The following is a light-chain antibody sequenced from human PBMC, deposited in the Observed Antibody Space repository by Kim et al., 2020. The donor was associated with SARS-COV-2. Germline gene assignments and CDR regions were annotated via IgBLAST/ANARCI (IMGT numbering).Light chain of an antibody. J-gene: IGKJ2*03. CDR3: MQGTQLPYS. CDR2: KVS. Sequence: DVVMTQSPLSLPVTLGQSASFYCRSSQSLVDTDGNTYLNWFQQRPGHSPRRLIYKVSNRDSGVPDRFSGGGSGTVFTLKISRVEAADVGVYYCMQGTQLPYSFGQGTKLEI. CDR1: QSLVDTDGNTY. V-gene: IGKV2-30*01.